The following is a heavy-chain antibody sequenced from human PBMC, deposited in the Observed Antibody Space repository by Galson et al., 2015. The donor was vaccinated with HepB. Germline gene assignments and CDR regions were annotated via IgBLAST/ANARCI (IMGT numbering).Heavy chain of an antibody. CDR2: INAGNGNT. Sequence: SVKVSCKASGYTFTSYAMHWVRQAPGQRLEWMGWINAGNGNTKYSQKFQGRVTITRDTSASTAYMELSSLRSEDTAVYYCAREEAAAGTRYFQHWGQGTLVTVS. CDR1: GYTFTSYA. CDR3: AREEAAAGTRYFQH. J-gene: IGHJ1*01. D-gene: IGHD6-13*01. V-gene: IGHV1-3*01.